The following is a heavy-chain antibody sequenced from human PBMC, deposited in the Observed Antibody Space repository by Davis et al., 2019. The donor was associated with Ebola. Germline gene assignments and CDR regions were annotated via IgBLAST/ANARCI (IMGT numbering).Heavy chain of an antibody. CDR2: INHSGST. Sequence: SETLSLTCTVSGGSISSYYWSWIRQPPGKGLEWIGEINHSGSTNYNPSLKSRVTISVDTSKNQFSLKLSSVTAADTAVYYCARSRGSSSWYSHYYYGMDVWGQGTTVTVSS. V-gene: IGHV4-34*01. CDR1: GGSISSYY. J-gene: IGHJ6*02. D-gene: IGHD6-13*01. CDR3: ARSRGSSSWYSHYYYGMDV.